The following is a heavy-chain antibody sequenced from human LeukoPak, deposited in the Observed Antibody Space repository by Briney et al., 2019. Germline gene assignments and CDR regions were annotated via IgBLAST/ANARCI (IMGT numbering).Heavy chain of an antibody. Sequence: SETLSLICAVSGGSISSGGYSWSWIRQPPGKGLEWIGYIYHSGSTYYNPSLKSRVTISVDRSENQFSLKLSSVTAADTAVYYCARGDERDGYNWDYWGQGTLVTVSS. V-gene: IGHV4-30-2*01. CDR2: IYHSGST. CDR1: GGSISSGGYS. D-gene: IGHD5-24*01. CDR3: ARGDERDGYNWDY. J-gene: IGHJ4*02.